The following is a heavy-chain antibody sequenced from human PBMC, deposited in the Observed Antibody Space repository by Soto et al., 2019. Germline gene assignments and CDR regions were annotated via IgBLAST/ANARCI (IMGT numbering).Heavy chain of an antibody. CDR2: IYTSGST. CDR1: GGSISSYY. J-gene: IGHJ6*02. Sequence: SETLSLTCTVSGGSISSYYWSWIRQPAGKGLEWIGRIYTSGSTNYNPSLKSRVTMSVDTSKNQFSLKLSSVTAADTAVYYCAKDGGRITGRYYGMDVWGQGTTVTVSS. D-gene: IGHD1-20*01. CDR3: AKDGGRITGRYYGMDV. V-gene: IGHV4-4*07.